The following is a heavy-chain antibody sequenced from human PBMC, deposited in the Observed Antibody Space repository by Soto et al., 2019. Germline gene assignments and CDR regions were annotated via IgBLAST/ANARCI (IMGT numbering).Heavy chain of an antibody. Sequence: SETLSLTCTVSGGSISGYYWSWIRQPPGQGLEWIGYIYYSGSTSYNPSLKSRVSISVDKSKNQFFLKLSSVTAGDTAVYFCARVQSGSYALYYFDYWGQGTLVTVSS. V-gene: IGHV4-59*01. CDR1: GGSISGYY. CDR3: ARVQSGSYALYYFDY. J-gene: IGHJ4*02. D-gene: IGHD1-26*01. CDR2: IYYSGST.